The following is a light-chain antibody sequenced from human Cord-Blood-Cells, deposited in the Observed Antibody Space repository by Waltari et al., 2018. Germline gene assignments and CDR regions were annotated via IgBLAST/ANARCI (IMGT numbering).Light chain of an antibody. CDR3: CSYAGSSTLV. J-gene: IGLJ2*01. Sequence: QSPLTQPASVSRSPGQPITLSCTRTRRDVGSYNLVSWYQHHTGKAPKLMIYEVSKRPSGVSNRFSGSKSGNTASLTISGLQAEDEADYYCCSYAGSSTLVFGGGTKLTVL. V-gene: IGLV2-23*02. CDR1: RRDVGSYNL. CDR2: EVS.